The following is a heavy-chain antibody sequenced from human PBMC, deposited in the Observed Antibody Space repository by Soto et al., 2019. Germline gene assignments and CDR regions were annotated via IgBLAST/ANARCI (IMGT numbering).Heavy chain of an antibody. D-gene: IGHD1-26*01. CDR3: AKVVCGSYSCFSGYYYGMDV. V-gene: IGHV3-23*01. J-gene: IGHJ6*02. CDR2: ISGSGGST. Sequence: GGSLRLSCAASGFTFSSFAMSWVRQAPGKGLEWVSAISGSGGSTYYADSVKGRFTISRDNSKNTLYLQMNSLRAEDTAVYYCAKVVCGSYSCFSGYYYGMDVCGQGTTVTVSS. CDR1: GFTFSSFA.